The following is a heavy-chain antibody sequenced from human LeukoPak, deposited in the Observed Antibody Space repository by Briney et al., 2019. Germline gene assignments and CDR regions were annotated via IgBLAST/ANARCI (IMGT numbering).Heavy chain of an antibody. J-gene: IGHJ4*02. CDR3: ARKFVDTAYSFDY. CDR2: INPSGGST. Sequence: GIINPSGGSTSYAQKFQGRVTMTRDTSTSTVYMELSSLRSEDTAVYYCARKFVDTAYSFDYWGQGTLVTVSS. D-gene: IGHD5-18*01. V-gene: IGHV1-46*01.